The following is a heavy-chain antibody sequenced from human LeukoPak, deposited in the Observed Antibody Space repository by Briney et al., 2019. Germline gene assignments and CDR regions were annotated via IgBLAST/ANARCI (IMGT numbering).Heavy chain of an antibody. CDR3: ARPRLEYCSGGSCFDAFDI. CDR1: GFTFTISG. D-gene: IGHD2-15*01. CDR2: ISGSGSTT. Sequence: GGSLRLSCAASGFTFTISGMSWVRQAPGKGLEWVSAISGSGSTTYYADSVKGRFTISRDNSKNTLFLQMNSLTAEDTAIYSCARPRLEYCSGGSCFDAFDIWGQGTMVTVSS. J-gene: IGHJ3*02. V-gene: IGHV3-23*01.